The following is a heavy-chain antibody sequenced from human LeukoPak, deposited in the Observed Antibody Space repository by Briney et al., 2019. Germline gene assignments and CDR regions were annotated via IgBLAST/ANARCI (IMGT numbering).Heavy chain of an antibody. D-gene: IGHD6-19*01. CDR1: GGSISSYY. CDR2: IYYTGST. Sequence: PSETLSLTCTVSGGSISSYYWSWIRQPPGKGREGIGYIYYTGSTNYNPSLKSRVTISVDTSKNQFSLKLSSVTAADTAVYYCARAFSSGWYPYSIGGLWFDYWGQGTLVTVSS. V-gene: IGHV4-59*01. CDR3: ARAFSSGWYPYSIGGLWFDY. J-gene: IGHJ4*02.